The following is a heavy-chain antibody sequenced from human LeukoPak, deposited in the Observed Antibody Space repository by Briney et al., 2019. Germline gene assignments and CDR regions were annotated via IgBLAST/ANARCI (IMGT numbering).Heavy chain of an antibody. CDR3: ARDLYQHHSYGLGIAAAGSDY. CDR1: GYTFTGYY. D-gene: IGHD6-13*01. CDR2: INPNSGGT. V-gene: IGHV1-2*02. J-gene: IGHJ4*02. Sequence: ASVKVSCKASGYTFTGYYMHWVRQAPGQGLEWMGWINPNSGGTNYAQKFQGRVTMTRDTSTSTAYMELSRLRSDDTAVYYCARDLYQHHSYGLGIAAAGSDYWGQGTLVTVSS.